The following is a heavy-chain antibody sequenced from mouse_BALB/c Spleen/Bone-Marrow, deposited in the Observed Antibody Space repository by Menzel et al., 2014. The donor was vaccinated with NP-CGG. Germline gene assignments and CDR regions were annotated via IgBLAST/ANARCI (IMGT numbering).Heavy chain of an antibody. D-gene: IGHD2-3*01. V-gene: IGHV5-9-3*01. Sequence: EVKLMESGGGLVKPGGSLKLFCAASGFTFSNYAMSWVRQTPEKRLEWVAIISSGGSYTYYPDSVKGRFTISRDNAKTILYLQMSSLRSEDTAMYYCARQDGFDYWGQGTTLTVSS. CDR2: ISSGGSYT. CDR3: ARQDGFDY. CDR1: GFTFSNYA. J-gene: IGHJ2*01.